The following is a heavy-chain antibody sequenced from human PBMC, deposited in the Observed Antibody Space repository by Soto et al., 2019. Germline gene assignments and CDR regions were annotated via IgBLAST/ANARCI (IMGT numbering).Heavy chain of an antibody. CDR1: GGSFSGYY. Sequence: SETLSLTCAVYGGSFSGYYWTWIRQPPGTGLEWIGEINHSGSTNYNPSLKSRVTISVDTSKNQFSLKLTSVTAADTAVYYCARHKITSLFDYWGQGTLVTVSS. CDR3: ARHKITSLFDY. CDR2: INHSGST. D-gene: IGHD3-10*01. J-gene: IGHJ4*02. V-gene: IGHV4-34*01.